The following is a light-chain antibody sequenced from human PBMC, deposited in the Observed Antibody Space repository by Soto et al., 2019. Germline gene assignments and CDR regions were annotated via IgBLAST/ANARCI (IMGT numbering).Light chain of an antibody. J-gene: IGKJ1*01. CDR1: QSVSSSY. CDR2: GAT. V-gene: IGKV3-20*01. Sequence: PGERATLSCRASQSVSSSYLAWYQQKPGQAPRLLIYGATSRATGIPDRFSGSGSGTDFTLTISRLEPEDFAVYYCQQYGSSRAFGQGTKVEIK. CDR3: QQYGSSRA.